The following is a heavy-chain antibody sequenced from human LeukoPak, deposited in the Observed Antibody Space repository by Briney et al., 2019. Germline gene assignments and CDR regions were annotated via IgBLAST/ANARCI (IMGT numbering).Heavy chain of an antibody. D-gene: IGHD4-17*01. CDR2: IYTSGST. CDR3: VRGRRDVYGDYGWCYYYYMDV. V-gene: IGHV4-4*07. CDR1: AGSMSSYY. Sequence: SETLSLTCTVAAGSMSSYYWGWIRQPAGKGLEWIGRIYTSGSTNYNPSLRSRVTISVDKSKNQFSLKLSSVTAADSAQYFCVRGRRDVYGDYGWCYYYYMDVWGKGITVTVSS. J-gene: IGHJ6*03.